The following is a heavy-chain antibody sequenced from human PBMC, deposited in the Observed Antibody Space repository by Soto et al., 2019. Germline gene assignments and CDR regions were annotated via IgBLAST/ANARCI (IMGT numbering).Heavy chain of an antibody. CDR2: IIPIFGTA. Sequence: QVQLVQSGAEVKKPGSSVKVSCKTSGGTFSSYAINWVRQAPGQGLEWMGGIIPIFGTANYAQKFQGRITITAXXSXNXPYMELRSLKSDDTAVYYCASAPPPTVTLYSRYFDLWGRGTLVTVSS. CDR1: GGTFSSYA. V-gene: IGHV1-69*14. D-gene: IGHD4-17*01. J-gene: IGHJ2*01. CDR3: ASAPPPTVTLYSRYFDL.